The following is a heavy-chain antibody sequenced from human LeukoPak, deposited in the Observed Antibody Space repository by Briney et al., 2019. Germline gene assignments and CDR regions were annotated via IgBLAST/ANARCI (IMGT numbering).Heavy chain of an antibody. CDR1: GYTFTVYY. J-gene: IGHJ4*02. V-gene: IGHV1-2*06. CDR2: INPNSGGT. Sequence: ASVRVSYKASGYTFTVYYMHWVRQAPGQGREWMGRINPNSGGTNYAQKFQGRVTMTRDTSISTAYMELSRLRSDDTAVFYCARGGPYEYVWGNYRPFDYWGQGPLVTVSS. CDR3: ARGGPYEYVWGNYRPFDY. D-gene: IGHD3-16*02.